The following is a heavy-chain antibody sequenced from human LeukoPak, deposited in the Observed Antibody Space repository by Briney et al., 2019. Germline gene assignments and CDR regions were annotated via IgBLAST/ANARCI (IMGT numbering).Heavy chain of an antibody. CDR2: IIPIFGTA. CDR1: GGTFSSYA. D-gene: IGHD3-3*01. CDR3: ARAGLHFPRDDFWSGYADPYYFDY. Sequence: GASVTVSCKASGGTFSSYAISWVRQAPGQGLEWMGGIIPIFGTANYAQKFQGRVTITTDESTSTAYMELSSLRSEDTAVYYCARAGLHFPRDDFWSGYADPYYFDYWGQGTLVTVSS. J-gene: IGHJ4*02. V-gene: IGHV1-69*05.